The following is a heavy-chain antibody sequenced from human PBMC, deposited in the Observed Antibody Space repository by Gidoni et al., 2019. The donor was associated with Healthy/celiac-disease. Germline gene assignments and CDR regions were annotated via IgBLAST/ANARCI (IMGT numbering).Heavy chain of an antibody. J-gene: IGHJ5*02. CDR3: ARHVAYCSSTSCQGYNWFDP. CDR2: IYPGDSDT. V-gene: IGHV5-51*01. D-gene: IGHD2-2*01. Sequence: EVQLVQSGAEVKKPGESLKISCKGSGYSFTSYWIGWVRQMPGKGLEWMGIIYPGDSDTRYSPSFQGQVTISADKSISTAYLQWSSLKASDTAMYYCARHVAYCSSTSCQGYNWFDPWGQGTLVTVSS. CDR1: GYSFTSYW.